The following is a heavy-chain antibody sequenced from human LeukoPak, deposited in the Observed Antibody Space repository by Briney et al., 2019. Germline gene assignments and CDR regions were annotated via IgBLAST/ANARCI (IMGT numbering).Heavy chain of an antibody. D-gene: IGHD3-3*01. CDR1: GFTFSSYG. CDR2: ISYDGSNK. Sequence: GGSLRLSCAASGFTFSSYGMHWVRQAPGKGLEWVAVISYDGSNKYYADSVKGRFTISRDNSKNTLYLQMNSLRAEDAAVYYCAKEGAELRFLDYWGQGTLVTVSS. CDR3: AKEGAELRFLDY. J-gene: IGHJ4*02. V-gene: IGHV3-30*18.